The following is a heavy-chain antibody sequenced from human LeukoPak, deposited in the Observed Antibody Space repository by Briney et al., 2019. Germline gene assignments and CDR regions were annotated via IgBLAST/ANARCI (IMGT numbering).Heavy chain of an antibody. CDR2: ISGSGTST. Sequence: GGSLRLSCAASGFSFSTYAMSWVRQAPGKGLEWVSGISGSGTSTYYADSVKGRFTISRDNSKNTLYLQVNSLRAEDTAVYYCAKVRCGGDCYSTHDAFDIWGQGTMVTVSS. V-gene: IGHV3-23*01. CDR1: GFSFSTYA. CDR3: AKVRCGGDCYSTHDAFDI. J-gene: IGHJ3*02. D-gene: IGHD2-21*02.